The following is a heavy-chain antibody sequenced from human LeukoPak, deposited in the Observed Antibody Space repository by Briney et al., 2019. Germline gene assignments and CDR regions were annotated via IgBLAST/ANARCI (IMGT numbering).Heavy chain of an antibody. D-gene: IGHD3-16*01. V-gene: IGHV4-59*01. CDR3: ARDRGTYTYGGFDY. Sequence: SETLSLTCTVSGGSTDNYFWNWIRQTPGKGLEWIGYVYYIGSTVYNPSLQSRVSISIDTSRKQIYLKLSSVTAADTAVYYCARDRGTYTYGGFDYWGQGTLVSVSS. CDR1: GGSTDNYF. J-gene: IGHJ4*02. CDR2: VYYIGST.